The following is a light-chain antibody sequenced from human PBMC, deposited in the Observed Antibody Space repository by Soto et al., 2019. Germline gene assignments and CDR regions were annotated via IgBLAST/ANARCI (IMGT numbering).Light chain of an antibody. CDR1: QSISSW. J-gene: IGKJ2*01. CDR2: DAF. V-gene: IGKV1-5*01. CDR3: QQYNSYSYT. Sequence: DIQMTQSPSTLSASVGDRVTITCRASQSISSWVACSQQQPGKTPNLLTYDAFSLESGVPSRFSGSGSGTEFTLAISSLQPDDLATCYFQQYNSYSYTFGQGTKLEIK.